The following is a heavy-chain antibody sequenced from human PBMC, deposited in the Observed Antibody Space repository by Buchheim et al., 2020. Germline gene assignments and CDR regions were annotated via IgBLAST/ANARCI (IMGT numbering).Heavy chain of an antibody. Sequence: QVQLVQSGAEVKKPGASVKVSCKASGYTFTSYYMHWVRQAPGQGLEWMGIINPSGGSTSYAQKFQGRVTMTRDTSTRTVYMELSSLRSEDTAVYYCTSFGYYYYGSGSPDFDYWGQGTL. J-gene: IGHJ4*02. CDR1: GYTFTSYY. V-gene: IGHV1-46*03. D-gene: IGHD3-10*01. CDR2: INPSGGST. CDR3: TSFGYYYYGSGSPDFDY.